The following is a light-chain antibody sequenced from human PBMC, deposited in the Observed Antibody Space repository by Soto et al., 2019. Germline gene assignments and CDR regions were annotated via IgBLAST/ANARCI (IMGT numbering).Light chain of an antibody. CDR2: GAS. CDR3: QQYGSSQT. J-gene: IGKJ1*01. V-gene: IGKV3-20*01. CDR1: QSVSSSY. Sequence: EIVLTQSPGTLSLSPGERATLSCRASQSVSSSYLAWYQQXPGQAPRLLIYGASNRATGIPDRXXXXXXXXXXTLTISRLEPEDSAVYYCQQYGSSQTFGQGTKVEIK.